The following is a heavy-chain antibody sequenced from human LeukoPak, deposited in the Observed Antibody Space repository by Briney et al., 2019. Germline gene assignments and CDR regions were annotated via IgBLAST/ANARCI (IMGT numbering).Heavy chain of an antibody. Sequence: PGGSLRLSCAASGFTFSSYAMSWVRQAPGKGLEWVSAISGSGGSTYYADSVKGRFTISRDNSKNTLYLQMNSLRAEDTAVYYCANAGAEYYDFWSGYYYPYYFDYWGQGTLVTVSS. J-gene: IGHJ4*02. D-gene: IGHD3-3*01. CDR1: GFTFSSYA. CDR2: ISGSGGST. CDR3: ANAGAEYYDFWSGYYYPYYFDY. V-gene: IGHV3-23*01.